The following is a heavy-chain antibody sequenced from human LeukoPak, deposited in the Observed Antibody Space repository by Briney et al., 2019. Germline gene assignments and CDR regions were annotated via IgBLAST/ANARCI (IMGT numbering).Heavy chain of an antibody. CDR3: TSDSREGLSHGYEAGWFDP. CDR2: ISSSSIYV. CDR1: GFTFSSYR. V-gene: IGHV3-21*01. J-gene: IGHJ5*02. D-gene: IGHD5-18*01. Sequence: TGGSLRLTCAASGFTFSSYRRNWVRQAPGKGLEWVSSISSSSIYVSYADSVKGRYTISRDNAKNSLYLQMNSLRAEDTAIYYCTSDSREGLSHGYEAGWFDPWGQGTLVTVSS.